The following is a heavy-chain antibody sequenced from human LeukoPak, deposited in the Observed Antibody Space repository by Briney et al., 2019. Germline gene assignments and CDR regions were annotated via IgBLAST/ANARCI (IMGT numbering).Heavy chain of an antibody. CDR2: ISSSGSTI. Sequence: GGSLRLSCAASGFTFSDYYMSWIRQAPGKGLEWVSYISSSGSTIYYADSVKGRFTISRDNAKNSLYLQMNSLRAEDTAVYYCAKGPSRDYYDSSGYFDYWGQGTLVTVSS. J-gene: IGHJ4*02. CDR1: GFTFSDYY. CDR3: AKGPSRDYYDSSGYFDY. D-gene: IGHD3-22*01. V-gene: IGHV3-11*01.